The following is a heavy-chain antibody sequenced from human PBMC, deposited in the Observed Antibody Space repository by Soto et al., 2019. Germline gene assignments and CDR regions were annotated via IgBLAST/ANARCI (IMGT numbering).Heavy chain of an antibody. D-gene: IGHD2-2*01. Sequence: PGGFLKLSCTASGFTFRSYGTHWFRQAPSNVLEWVAVISYDGSNRYYADSVKGRFTISRDNAKNTLYLQMNSLRAEDTAVYYCAKEDGVPAASYYYYGMDVWGQGTTVTVSS. CDR2: ISYDGSNR. CDR1: GFTFRSYG. V-gene: IGHV3-30*18. CDR3: AKEDGVPAASYYYYGMDV. J-gene: IGHJ6*02.